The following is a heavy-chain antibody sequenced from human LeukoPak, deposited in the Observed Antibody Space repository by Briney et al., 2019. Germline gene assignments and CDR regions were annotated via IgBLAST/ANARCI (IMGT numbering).Heavy chain of an antibody. V-gene: IGHV3-74*01. CDR1: GFTFSSYW. Sequence: GGSLRLSCAASGFTFSSYWMHWVRQAPGKGLVWVSRVSSDGNSTNYADSVKGRFTISRDNTNNTLYLQMNSLRAEDTAVYYCARGATNTRALDYWGQGTLVTASS. CDR2: VSSDGNST. D-gene: IGHD1/OR15-1a*01. J-gene: IGHJ4*02. CDR3: ARGATNTRALDY.